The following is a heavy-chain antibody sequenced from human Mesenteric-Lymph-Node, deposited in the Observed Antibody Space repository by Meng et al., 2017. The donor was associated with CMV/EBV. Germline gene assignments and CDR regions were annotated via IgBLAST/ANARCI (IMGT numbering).Heavy chain of an antibody. CDR1: GFTFSDYW. D-gene: IGHD1-26*01. V-gene: IGHV3-74*01. CDR3: ARVGGSYYETFFDY. CDR2: INPDGSIT. J-gene: IGHJ4*02. Sequence: SCAASGFTFSDYWMHWVRLVPGRGLVWVSRINPDGSITTYADSVKGRFTISRDNAKNTLYLQMNSLRAEDTAVYYCARVGGSYYETFFDYWGQGTLVTVSS.